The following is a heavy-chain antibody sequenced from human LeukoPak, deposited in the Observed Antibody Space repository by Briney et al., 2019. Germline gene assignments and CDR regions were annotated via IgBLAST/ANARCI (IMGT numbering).Heavy chain of an antibody. Sequence: SETLSLTCTVSGGSFSGYYWSWIRQPPGKGLEWIGEINHSGSTNYNPSLKSRVTISVDTSKNQFSLKLSSVTAADTAVYYCARAGSGAYYYYYYYMDVWGKGTTVTISS. D-gene: IGHD3-10*01. V-gene: IGHV4-34*01. CDR1: GGSFSGYY. J-gene: IGHJ6*03. CDR3: ARAGSGAYYYYYYYMDV. CDR2: INHSGST.